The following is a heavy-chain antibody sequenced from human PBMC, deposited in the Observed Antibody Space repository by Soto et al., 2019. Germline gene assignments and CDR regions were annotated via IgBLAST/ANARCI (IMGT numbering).Heavy chain of an antibody. D-gene: IGHD6-13*01. CDR2: INRDGSKK. J-gene: IGHJ3*02. V-gene: IGHV3-7*05. CDR3: ARDVSPGSSSLYLDAFDI. Sequence: EVQLEESGGDLVQPGGSLRLSCAASGFPLSAYWMTWVRQAPGKGLEWVANINRDGSKKSYLDSVRGRFPISRDNVGNSLYLQMDSLRADDTALYYCARDVSPGSSSLYLDAFDIWGQGTMVTVSS. CDR1: GFPLSAYW.